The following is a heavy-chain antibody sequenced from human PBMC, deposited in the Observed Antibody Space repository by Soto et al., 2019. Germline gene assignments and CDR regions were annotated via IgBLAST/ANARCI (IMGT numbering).Heavy chain of an antibody. CDR1: GGSISSHY. V-gene: IGHV4-4*07. D-gene: IGHD5-12*01. CDR2: IYASGST. Sequence: SETLSLTCTVSGGSISSHYWSWIRQPAGKGLEWIGRIYASGSTNYNPSLKSRVTMSLDTSRNQFSLKLTSVTAADTAMYYCARAGGYEVQGNNCFDPWGQGTLVTVSS. J-gene: IGHJ5*02. CDR3: ARAGGYEVQGNNCFDP.